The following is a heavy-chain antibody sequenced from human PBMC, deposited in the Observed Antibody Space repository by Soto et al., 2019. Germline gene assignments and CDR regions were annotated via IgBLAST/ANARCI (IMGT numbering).Heavy chain of an antibody. J-gene: IGHJ4*02. CDR2: IRGTDGTT. CDR1: GFTCSDYA. D-gene: IGHD1-26*01. CDR3: ARKGGSFYGPFDY. V-gene: IGHV3-23*01. Sequence: PGGSLRLSCAASGFTCSDYAMSWVRQAPGKGLEWVSTIRGTDGTTYCADSVKGRFTISRDNSKNTLYLQMNSLRAEDAAIYYCARKGGSFYGPFDYWGQGTLVTVSS.